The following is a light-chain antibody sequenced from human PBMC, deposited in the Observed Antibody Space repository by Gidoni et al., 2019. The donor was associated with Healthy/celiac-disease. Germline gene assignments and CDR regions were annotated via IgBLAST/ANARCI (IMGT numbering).Light chain of an antibody. J-gene: IGKJ1*01. V-gene: IGKV1-5*03. CDR2: KAS. CDR1: QSISSW. Sequence: QMTQSPSTLSASVGDRVTITCRARQSISSWLAWYQQKPGKAPKLLIYKASSLESGVPARFSGSGSGTEFTLTISSLQPDDFATYYGQQYNSYWTFXQXTKVEIK. CDR3: QQYNSYWT.